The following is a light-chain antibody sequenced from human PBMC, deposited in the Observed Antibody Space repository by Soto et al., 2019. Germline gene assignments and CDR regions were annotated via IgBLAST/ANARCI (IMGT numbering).Light chain of an antibody. Sequence: QSALTQPPSASGSPGQSVTISCTGSSSDVGAYNYVSWYQQHPGKAPKLLIYEVNKRPSGVPGRFSGSKSDNTASLTVSGLQGDDEADYYCSSYAGRNNFVVFGGGTKVT. CDR2: EVN. CDR3: SSYAGRNNFVV. CDR1: SSDVGAYNY. J-gene: IGLJ2*01. V-gene: IGLV2-8*01.